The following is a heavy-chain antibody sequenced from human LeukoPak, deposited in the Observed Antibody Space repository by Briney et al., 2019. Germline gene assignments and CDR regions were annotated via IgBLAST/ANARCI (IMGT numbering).Heavy chain of an antibody. D-gene: IGHD1-1*01. J-gene: IGHJ4*02. Sequence: GSLRLSCAASGFTFSSYAMSWVRQAPGKGLEWVSAISGSGGSAYYADSVRGRFTISRDNSKNTLYLQMNSLRAEDTAVYYCANLSPRGTTIFDYWGQGTLVTVSS. CDR2: ISGSGGSA. V-gene: IGHV3-23*01. CDR1: GFTFSSYA. CDR3: ANLSPRGTTIFDY.